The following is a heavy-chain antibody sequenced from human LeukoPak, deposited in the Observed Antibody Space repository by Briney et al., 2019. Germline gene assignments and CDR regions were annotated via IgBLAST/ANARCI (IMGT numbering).Heavy chain of an antibody. V-gene: IGHV4-34*01. J-gene: IGHJ6*03. D-gene: IGHD3-10*01. CDR1: GFIFSTYY. CDR3: ARLTITMVRGVIITNYYYYYMDV. Sequence: GSLRLSCAASGFIFSTYYMNWVRQPPGKGLEWIGEINHSGSTNYNPSLKSRVTISVDTSKNQFSLKLSSVTAADTAVYYCARLTITMVRGVIITNYYYYYMDVWGKGTTVTISS. CDR2: INHSGST.